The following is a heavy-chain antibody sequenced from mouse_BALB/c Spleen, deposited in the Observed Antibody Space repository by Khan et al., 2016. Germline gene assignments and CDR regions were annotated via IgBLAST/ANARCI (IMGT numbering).Heavy chain of an antibody. CDR1: GYSITSDYA. CDR3: TGYYMYYFDV. D-gene: IGHD2-14*01. Sequence: EVQLQESGPGLVKPSQSLSLTCTVTGYSITSDYAWNWIRQFPGNKLEWMGNISYRGSTSYNPSLKSRISITRDKSKNQFFLQLNSVTTEDTATYACTGYYMYYFDVWGAGTTVTVSS. V-gene: IGHV3-2*02. J-gene: IGHJ1*01. CDR2: ISYRGST.